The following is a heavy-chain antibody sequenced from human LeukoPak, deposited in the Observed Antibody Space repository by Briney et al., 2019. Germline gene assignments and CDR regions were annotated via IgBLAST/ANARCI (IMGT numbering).Heavy chain of an antibody. Sequence: GGSLRLSCAASGFTFSSYWMSWVRQAPGKGLEWVANIKQDGSEKYYVDSVKGRFTISRDNAKNSLYLQMNSLRAEDTAVYYCARDIVVVVAVSMDVWGQGTTVTVSS. V-gene: IGHV3-7*01. CDR2: IKQDGSEK. D-gene: IGHD2-15*01. J-gene: IGHJ6*02. CDR1: GFTFSSYW. CDR3: ARDIVVVVAVSMDV.